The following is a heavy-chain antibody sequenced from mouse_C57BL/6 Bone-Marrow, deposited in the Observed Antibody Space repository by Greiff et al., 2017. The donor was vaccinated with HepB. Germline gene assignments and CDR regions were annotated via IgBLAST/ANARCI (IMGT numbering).Heavy chain of an antibody. CDR2: INPGSGGT. J-gene: IGHJ2*01. Sequence: VKLQESGAELVRPGTSVKVSCKASGYAFTNYLIEWVKQRPGQGLEWIGVINPGSGGTNYNEKFKGKATLTADKSSSTAYMQLSSLTSEDSAVYFCARVGDFDYWGQGTTLTVSS. CDR3: ARVGDFDY. V-gene: IGHV1-54*01. CDR1: GYAFTNYL.